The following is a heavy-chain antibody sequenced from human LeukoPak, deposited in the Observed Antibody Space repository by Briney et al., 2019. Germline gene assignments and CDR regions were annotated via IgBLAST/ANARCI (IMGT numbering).Heavy chain of an antibody. CDR2: ISAYNGNT. CDR1: GYTFINYG. Sequence: ASVKVSCKATGYTFINYGVNWVRQDPGQGLEWMGWISAYNGNTNYAQKLQGRVTLTTDTSTNTAYMGLRSLRSDDTAVYYCARGGSFGSYWGQGTLLTVSS. J-gene: IGHJ4*02. V-gene: IGHV1-18*01. D-gene: IGHD3-10*01. CDR3: ARGGSFGSY.